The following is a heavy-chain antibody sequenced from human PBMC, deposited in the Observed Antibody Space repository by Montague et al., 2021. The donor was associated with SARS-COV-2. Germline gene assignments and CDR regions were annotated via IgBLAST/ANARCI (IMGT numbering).Heavy chain of an antibody. CDR2: IYHSGGT. Sequence: SETLSLTCSVSGYSISSGYYWGWIRQPPGKGLEWIGNIYHSGGTYYSPSLKSRVTVSVDTSKNQFSLGPSSVTAADTAVYYCARWYYGSGSYPHWGQGTLVTVSS. D-gene: IGHD3-10*01. V-gene: IGHV4-38-2*01. J-gene: IGHJ4*02. CDR3: ARWYYGSGSYPH. CDR1: GYSISSGYY.